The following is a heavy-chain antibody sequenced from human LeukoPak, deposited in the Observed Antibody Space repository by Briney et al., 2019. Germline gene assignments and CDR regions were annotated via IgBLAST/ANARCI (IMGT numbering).Heavy chain of an antibody. V-gene: IGHV1-18*01. Sequence: GASVKVSCKASVYTFTSYGISWVRQAPGQGLEWMGWISAYNGNTNYAQKLQGRVTMTTDTSTSTAYMELRSLRSDDTAVYYCARGLLTYYDFWIGYSNLDYWGQGTLVTVSS. D-gene: IGHD3-3*01. J-gene: IGHJ4*02. CDR1: VYTFTSYG. CDR3: ARGLLTYYDFWIGYSNLDY. CDR2: ISAYNGNT.